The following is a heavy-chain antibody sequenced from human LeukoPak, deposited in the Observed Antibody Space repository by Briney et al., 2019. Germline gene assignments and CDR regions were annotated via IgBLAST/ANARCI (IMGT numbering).Heavy chain of an antibody. Sequence: KASETLSLTCTVSGVSISSYYWSWIRQPPGKGLEWIGYIYYSGSTNYNPSLKSRVTISVDTSKNQFSLKLSSVTAADTAVYYCARGHRATIFGVVSPPSYYFDYWGQGTLVTVSS. CDR3: ARGHRATIFGVVSPPSYYFDY. CDR2: IYYSGST. CDR1: GVSISSYY. J-gene: IGHJ4*02. V-gene: IGHV4-59*01. D-gene: IGHD3-3*01.